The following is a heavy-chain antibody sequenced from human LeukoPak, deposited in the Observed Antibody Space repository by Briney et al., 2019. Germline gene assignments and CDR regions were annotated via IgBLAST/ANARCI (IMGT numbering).Heavy chain of an antibody. CDR3: ARGRLSSRGYNWFDP. Sequence: SETLSLTCTVSGGSISSYYWSWIRQPAGKGLEWIGRIYTSGSTNYNPSLKSRVTMSVDTSKNQFSLKLSSVNAADTAVYYCARGRLSSRGYNWFDPWGQGTLVTVSS. CDR2: IYTSGST. J-gene: IGHJ5*02. V-gene: IGHV4-4*07. CDR1: GGSISSYY. D-gene: IGHD6-6*01.